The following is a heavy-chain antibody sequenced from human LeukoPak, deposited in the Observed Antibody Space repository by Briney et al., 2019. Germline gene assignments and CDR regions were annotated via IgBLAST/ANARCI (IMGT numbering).Heavy chain of an antibody. Sequence: GGSLRLSCAASGFTFSTYEMNWVRQAPGKGLEWVSYISSSGSTIYYADSVKGRFTISRDNAKNSLYLQMNSLRAEDTAVYYCARLVHGSGSYYAYYYYYMDVWGKGTTVTVSS. CDR1: GFTFSTYE. D-gene: IGHD3-10*01. CDR3: ARLVHGSGSYYAYYYYYMDV. V-gene: IGHV3-48*03. CDR2: ISSSGSTI. J-gene: IGHJ6*03.